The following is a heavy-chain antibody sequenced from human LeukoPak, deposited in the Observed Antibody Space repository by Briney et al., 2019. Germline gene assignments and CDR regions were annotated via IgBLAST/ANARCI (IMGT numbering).Heavy chain of an antibody. J-gene: IGHJ5*02. D-gene: IGHD3-22*01. CDR3: ARVHDYYDSSGYYYPNWFDP. V-gene: IGHV3-53*01. Sequence: PGGSLRLSCAASGFTVSSNYMSWVRQAPGKGLEWVSVIYSGGSTYYADSAKGRFTISRDNSKNTLYLQMNSLRAEDTAVYYCARVHDYYDSSGYYYPNWFDPWGQGTLVTVSP. CDR1: GFTVSSNY. CDR2: IYSGGST.